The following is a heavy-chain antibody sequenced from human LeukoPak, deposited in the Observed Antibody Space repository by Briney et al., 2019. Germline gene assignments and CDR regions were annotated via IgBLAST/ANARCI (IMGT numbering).Heavy chain of an antibody. CDR3: ARDFGGSYPNWFDP. D-gene: IGHD1-26*01. Sequence: ASVKVSCKASGYTFTGYYMHWVRQAPGQGLEWMGWINPNSGGTNYAQKFQGRVTMTRDTSISTAYMELSRLRSDDTAVYYCARDFGGSYPNWFDPWGQGTLVTVSS. CDR2: INPNSGGT. V-gene: IGHV1-2*02. CDR1: GYTFTGYY. J-gene: IGHJ5*02.